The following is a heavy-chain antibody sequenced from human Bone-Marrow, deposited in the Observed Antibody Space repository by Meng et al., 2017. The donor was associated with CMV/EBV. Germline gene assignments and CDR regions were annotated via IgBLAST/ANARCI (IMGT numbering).Heavy chain of an antibody. D-gene: IGHD4-23*01. CDR3: ARGHYGGAYYFDY. J-gene: IGHJ4*02. Sequence: GGPLRLSCAASGFTFSSYWMSWVRQAPGKGLEWVSSISSSGSYIYYADSVKGRFTISRDNAKNSLYLQMNSLRAEDTAVYYCARGHYGGAYYFDYWGQGTLVTVSS. CDR1: GFTFSSYW. V-gene: IGHV3-21*01. CDR2: ISSSGSYI.